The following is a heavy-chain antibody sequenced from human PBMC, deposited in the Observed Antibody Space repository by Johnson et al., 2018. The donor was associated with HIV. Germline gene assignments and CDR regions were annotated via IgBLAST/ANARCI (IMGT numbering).Heavy chain of an antibody. CDR3: ARVIRAYDSSGYAGDAFDI. CDR2: IYGGGST. Sequence: VQLVESGGGLVQPGGSLRLSCAASGFIVSDHHMHWVRQTTGKSLEWVSVIYGGGSTYYADSVKGSFTINRDNSKNTLYLQMNSLRAEETALYYWARVIRAYDSSGYAGDAFDIWGQVTMVTASS. CDR1: GFIVSDHH. V-gene: IGHV3-66*01. J-gene: IGHJ3*02. D-gene: IGHD3-22*01.